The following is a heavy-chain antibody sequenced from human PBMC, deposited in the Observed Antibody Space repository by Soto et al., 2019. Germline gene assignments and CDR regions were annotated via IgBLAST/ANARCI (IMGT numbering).Heavy chain of an antibody. CDR3: ARRGLRTYYPNWFDP. D-gene: IGHD3-10*01. Sequence: QLQLQESGPGLVKPSETLSLTCTVSGGSISSSSYYWGWIREPPGKGLEWIGSIYYSGSTYYNPSLTSRATISVDTSKNQYSLKLSSVTAADTAVYYCARRGLRTYYPNWFDPWGQGTLVTVSS. CDR2: IYYSGST. CDR1: GGSISSSSYY. J-gene: IGHJ5*02. V-gene: IGHV4-39*01.